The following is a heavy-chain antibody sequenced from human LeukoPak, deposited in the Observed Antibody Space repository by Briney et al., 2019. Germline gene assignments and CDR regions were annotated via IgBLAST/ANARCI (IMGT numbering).Heavy chain of an antibody. J-gene: IGHJ4*02. Sequence: SETQSLTCTVSGGSISSSSYYWGWIRQPPGKGLEWIGSIYYSGSTYYNPSLKSRVTISVDTSKNQFSLKLSSVTAADTAVYYCARHGVVAVAYFDYWGQGTLVTVSS. V-gene: IGHV4-39*01. D-gene: IGHD2-15*01. CDR3: ARHGVVAVAYFDY. CDR2: IYYSGST. CDR1: GGSISSSSYY.